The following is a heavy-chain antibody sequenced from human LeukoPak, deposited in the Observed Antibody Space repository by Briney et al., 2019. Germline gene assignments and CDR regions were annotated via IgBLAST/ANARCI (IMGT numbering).Heavy chain of an antibody. D-gene: IGHD2-15*01. J-gene: IGHJ3*01. Sequence: SETLSLTCSVSGGSIGTDYWSWIRQPPGRRLEWIGLVYSRGSPTYNPSLQSRVAMSIDMSKNQFSLNLSSVTAADTAVYYCARHVSWYSGGFELWGQGTMVTVSS. V-gene: IGHV4-4*09. CDR2: VYSRGSP. CDR1: GGSIGTDY. CDR3: ARHVSWYSGGFEL.